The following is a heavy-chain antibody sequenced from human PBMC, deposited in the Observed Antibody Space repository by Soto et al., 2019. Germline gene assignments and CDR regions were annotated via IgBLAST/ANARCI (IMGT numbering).Heavy chain of an antibody. CDR2: SNLGGDNT. D-gene: IGHD2-8*02. V-gene: IGHV3-23*01. J-gene: IGHJ3*02. CDR1: GYTFNNYS. CDR3: ASSACDVDGTGAHAFDI. Sequence: EVQLLESGGGLRQPGWSLRLSCVGSGYTFNNYSVSWVRQAPGKGLEGVSASNLGGDNTLYADSVKGRFTISRDNSKNMLYLEMNSMTAEDTASDYWASSACDVDGTGAHAFDIWGQGTMVIVSS.